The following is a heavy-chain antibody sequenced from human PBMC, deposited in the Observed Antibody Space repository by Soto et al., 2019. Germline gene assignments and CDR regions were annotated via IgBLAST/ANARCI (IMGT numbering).Heavy chain of an antibody. D-gene: IGHD3-3*01. CDR3: AHSHSWDFWSGYYPPFDY. J-gene: IGHJ4*02. Sequence: QITLKESGPTLVKPTQTLTLTCTFSGFSLSTSGVGVGWIRQPPGKALEWLALIYWDDDKRYSPSLKSRLTITKDTSKNQVVLTMTNMDPVDTATYYCAHSHSWDFWSGYYPPFDYWGQGTLVTVSS. V-gene: IGHV2-5*02. CDR1: GFSLSTSGVG. CDR2: IYWDDDK.